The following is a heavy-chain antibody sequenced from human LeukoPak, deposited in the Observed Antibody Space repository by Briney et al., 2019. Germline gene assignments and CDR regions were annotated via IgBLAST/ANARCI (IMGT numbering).Heavy chain of an antibody. CDR2: INQDGSDK. J-gene: IGHJ4*02. CDR1: GFTSSSYW. D-gene: IGHD3-16*01. Sequence: GGSLRLSCAASGFTSSSYWMGWVRQAPGKGLEWVANINQDGSDKSDVDSVKGRFTTSRDNAKNLLYVQVDRLRAKDMALCYCARERGSKHYDFWGQGTLVTVSS. V-gene: IGHV3-7*01. CDR3: ARERGSKHYDF.